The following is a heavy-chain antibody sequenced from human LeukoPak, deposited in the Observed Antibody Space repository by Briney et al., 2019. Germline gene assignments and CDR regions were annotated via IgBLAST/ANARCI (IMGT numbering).Heavy chain of an antibody. CDR3: ARETPGYYDSSGLDI. J-gene: IGHJ3*02. CDR2: ISSSGSTI. D-gene: IGHD3-22*01. V-gene: IGHV3-11*01. Sequence: PGGSLRLSCAASGFTFSDHYMSWIRQAPGKGLEWVSYISSSGSTIYYADSVKGRFTISRDNAKNSLYLQMNSLRAEDTAVYYCARETPGYYDSSGLDIWGQGTMVTVSS. CDR1: GFTFSDHY.